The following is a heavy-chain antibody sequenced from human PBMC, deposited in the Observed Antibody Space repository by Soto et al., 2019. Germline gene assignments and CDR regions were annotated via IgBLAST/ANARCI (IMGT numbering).Heavy chain of an antibody. CDR3: AKDVGYCSGKRCYRAYYDGMDV. J-gene: IGHJ6*02. D-gene: IGHD2-15*01. CDR1: GFTFSNYA. V-gene: IGHV3-30*18. CDR2: ISHDGSNK. Sequence: GGSLRLSCAASGFTFSNYAMHWVRQAPDKGLGWVAVISHDGSNKYYADSVKGRFTISRDNSKNTVYVQMDSLRGEDTAVYYCAKDVGYCSGKRCYRAYYDGMDVWGQGTKVTVSS.